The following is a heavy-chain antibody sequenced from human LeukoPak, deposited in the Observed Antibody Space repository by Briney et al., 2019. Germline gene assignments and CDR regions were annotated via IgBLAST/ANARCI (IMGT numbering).Heavy chain of an antibody. CDR1: GGSISSYY. J-gene: IGHJ4*02. Sequence: SETLSLTCTVSGGSISSYYWSWIRQPAGKRLEWIGRIYTSGSTNYNPSLKSRVTMPVDTSKNQFSLKLSSVTAADTAVYYCARNPYYYDSSGLIDYWGQGTLVTVSS. CDR3: ARNPYYYDSSGLIDY. D-gene: IGHD3-22*01. CDR2: IYTSGST. V-gene: IGHV4-4*07.